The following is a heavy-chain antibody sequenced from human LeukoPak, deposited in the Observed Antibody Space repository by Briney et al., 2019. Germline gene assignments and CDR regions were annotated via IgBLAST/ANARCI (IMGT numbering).Heavy chain of an antibody. CDR3: ARSSRHGSGSYYVFPLGFDP. J-gene: IGHJ5*02. V-gene: IGHV1-8*01. D-gene: IGHD3-10*01. CDR2: MNPNSGNT. Sequence: GASVKVSCKASGYTFTSYDINWVRQATGQGLEWMGWMNPNSGNTGYAQKFQGRVTMTRNTSISTAYMELSSLRSEDTAVYYCARSSRHGSGSYYVFPLGFDPWGQGTLVTVSS. CDR1: GYTFTSYD.